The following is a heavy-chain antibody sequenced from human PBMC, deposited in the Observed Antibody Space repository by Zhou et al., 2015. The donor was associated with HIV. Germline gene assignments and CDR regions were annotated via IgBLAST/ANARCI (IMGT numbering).Heavy chain of an antibody. CDR3: ARGSAVVVPAGSPGRWSFPFDY. CDR1: GGTFSSYA. J-gene: IGHJ4*02. CDR2: IIPIFGTA. V-gene: IGHV1-69*01. Sequence: QVQLVQSGAEVKKPGSSVKVSCKASGGTFSSYAISWVRQAPGQGLEWMGGIIPIFGTANYAQKFQGRVTITADESTSTAYMELSSLRSEDTAVYYCARGSAVVVPAGSPGRWSFPFDYWGQGTLVTVSS. D-gene: IGHD2-2*01.